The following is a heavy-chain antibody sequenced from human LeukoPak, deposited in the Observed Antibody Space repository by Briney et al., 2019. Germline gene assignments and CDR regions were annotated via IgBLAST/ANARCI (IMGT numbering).Heavy chain of an antibody. CDR1: GGTFSSYA. CDR3: ARDRPWANY. J-gene: IGHJ4*02. CDR2: ITPILGIA. V-gene: IGHV1-69*04. Sequence: ASVKVSCKASGGTFSSYAISWVRQAPGQGLEWMGRITPILGIANYAQKFQGRVTITADKSTSTAYMELSSLRSEDTAVYYCARDRPWANYWGQGTLVTVSS. D-gene: IGHD7-27*01.